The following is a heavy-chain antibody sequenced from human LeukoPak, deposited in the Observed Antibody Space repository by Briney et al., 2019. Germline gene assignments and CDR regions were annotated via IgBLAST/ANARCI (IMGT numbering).Heavy chain of an antibody. V-gene: IGHV3-21*01. D-gene: IGHD2-2*01. Sequence: GGSLRLSCEASGFTFSSYDMNWVRQAPGKGLEWVSAIDPSSTYIYYADSVKGRFTISRDNAENSLYLQMNSLRVEDTAVYYCARAPTVLVGYCSSSSCQADYWGQGTLVTVSS. CDR2: IDPSSTYI. CDR1: GFTFSSYD. CDR3: ARAPTVLVGYCSSSSCQADY. J-gene: IGHJ4*02.